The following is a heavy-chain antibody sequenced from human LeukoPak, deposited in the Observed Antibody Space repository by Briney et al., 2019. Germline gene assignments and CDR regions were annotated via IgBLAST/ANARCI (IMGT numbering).Heavy chain of an antibody. V-gene: IGHV1-2*02. CDR1: GYTFTGYY. D-gene: IGHD6-13*01. J-gene: IGHJ4*02. CDR3: ARDLGSSWFKYYFDY. Sequence: GASVKVSCKAPGYTFTGYYMHWVRQAPGQGLEWMGWINPNSGGTNYAQKFQGRVTMTRDTSISTAYMELSRLRSDDTAVYYCARDLGSSWFKYYFDYWGQGTLVTVSS. CDR2: INPNSGGT.